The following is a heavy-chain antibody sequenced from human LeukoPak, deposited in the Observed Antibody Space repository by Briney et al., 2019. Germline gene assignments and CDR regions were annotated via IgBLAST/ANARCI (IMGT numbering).Heavy chain of an antibody. J-gene: IGHJ4*02. D-gene: IGHD6-13*01. Sequence: SVKVSCKASGGTFSSYAISWVRQAPGQGLEWMGGIIPIFGTANYAQKFQGRVTITTDESTSTAYMELSSLRSEDTAVYYCARDLRYSSWGFDYWGQGTLVTVSS. CDR2: IIPIFGTA. V-gene: IGHV1-69*05. CDR1: GGTFSSYA. CDR3: ARDLRYSSWGFDY.